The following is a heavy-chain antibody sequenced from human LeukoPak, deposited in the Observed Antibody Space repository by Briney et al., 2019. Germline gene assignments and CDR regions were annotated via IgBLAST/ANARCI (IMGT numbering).Heavy chain of an antibody. CDR2: IYSSGST. D-gene: IGHD6-19*01. Sequence: SETLSLTCTVSGGSISDYYWRWIRQPAGKGLEWIGRIYSSGSTNYNPSLKSRVTTSADKSKSQFSLKLSSVTAADTAVYYCARELSTGWPGFDSWGQGTLVTVSS. J-gene: IGHJ4*02. CDR1: GGSISDYY. CDR3: ARELSTGWPGFDS. V-gene: IGHV4-4*07.